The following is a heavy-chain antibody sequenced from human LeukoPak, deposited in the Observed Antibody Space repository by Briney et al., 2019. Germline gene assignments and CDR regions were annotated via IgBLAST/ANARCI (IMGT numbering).Heavy chain of an antibody. V-gene: IGHV4-4*02. D-gene: IGHD3-10*01. J-gene: IGHJ6*02. CDR2: IYYSGST. CDR1: GGSISSSNW. Sequence: SETLSLTCAVSGGSISSSNWWSWVRQPPGKGLEWIGYIYYSGSTNYNPSLKSRVTISVDTSKNQFSLKLSSVTAADTAVYYCARLTMVRGGYYYYYGMDVWGQGTTVTVSS. CDR3: ARLTMVRGGYYYYYGMDV.